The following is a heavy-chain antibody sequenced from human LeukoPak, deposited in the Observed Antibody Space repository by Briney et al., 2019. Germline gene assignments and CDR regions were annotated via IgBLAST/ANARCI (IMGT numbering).Heavy chain of an antibody. CDR1: GFTFSSYA. Sequence: GSLRLSCAASGFTFSSYAMHWVRQAPGKGLEWVAVISYDGSNKYYADSVKGRFTISRDNSKNTLYLQMNSLRAEDTAVYYCARGGDGYNYSFDYWGQGTLVTVSS. J-gene: IGHJ4*02. CDR2: ISYDGSNK. V-gene: IGHV3-30-3*01. CDR3: ARGGDGYNYSFDY. D-gene: IGHD5-24*01.